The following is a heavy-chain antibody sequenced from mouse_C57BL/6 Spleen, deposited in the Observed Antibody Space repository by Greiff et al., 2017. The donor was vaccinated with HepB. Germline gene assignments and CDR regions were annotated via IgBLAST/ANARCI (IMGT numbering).Heavy chain of an antibody. J-gene: IGHJ2*01. CDR2: IDPSDSYT. D-gene: IGHD1-2*01. Sequence: QVQLQQPGAELVRPGTSVKSSCKASGYTFTSYWMHWVKQRPGQGLEWIGVIDPSDSYTNYNQKFKGKATLTVDTSSSTAYMQLSSLTSEDSAVYYCARGPPHYDGDGFDYWGQGTTLTVSS. CDR1: GYTFTSYW. V-gene: IGHV1-59*01. CDR3: ARGPPHYDGDGFDY.